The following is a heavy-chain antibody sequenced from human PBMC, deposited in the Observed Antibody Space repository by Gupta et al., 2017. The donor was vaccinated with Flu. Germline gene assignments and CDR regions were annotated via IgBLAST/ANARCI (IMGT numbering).Heavy chain of an antibody. Sequence: QVQLQESGPGLVKPSETLSLSCTVSGGSISSYYWSWIRQPPGKGLEWIGYIYYSVSTNYNPSLKSRVTISVDTSKNHFSLKLSSVTAADTAVYYCARGGSLRRYSSSWDNWFDPWGQGTLVTVSS. J-gene: IGHJ5*02. CDR3: ARGGSLRRYSSSWDNWFDP. D-gene: IGHD6-13*01. CDR1: GGSISSYY. CDR2: IYYSVST. V-gene: IGHV4-59*01.